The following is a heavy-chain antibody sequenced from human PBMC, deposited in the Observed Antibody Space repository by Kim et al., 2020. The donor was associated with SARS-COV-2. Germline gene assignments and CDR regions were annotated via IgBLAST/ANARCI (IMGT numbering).Heavy chain of an antibody. CDR2: IAPNSGDT. V-gene: IGHV1-2*06. Sequence: ASVKVSCKASGYTFTGYYLHWVRQAPGQGLEWMGRIAPNSGDTNYAQKFQGRVTMTRDTSISTAYMELSRLTSDDTAVYYCARDRGDIVIVVAATLGWFDHLGQGTLAAGSP. J-gene: IGHJ5*02. D-gene: IGHD2-15*01. CDR3: ARDRGDIVIVVAATLGWFDH. CDR1: GYTFTGYY.